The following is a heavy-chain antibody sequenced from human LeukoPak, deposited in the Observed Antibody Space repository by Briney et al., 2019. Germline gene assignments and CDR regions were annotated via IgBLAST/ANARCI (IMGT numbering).Heavy chain of an antibody. CDR3: AELGITMIGGV. Sequence: GGSLRLSCVASGFTFSSYEMNWVRQAPGKGLEWVSYISSSGSTIYYADSVKGRFTISRDNAKNSLYLQMNCLRAEDTAVYYCAELGITMIGGVWGKGTTVTISS. CDR1: GFTFSSYE. J-gene: IGHJ6*04. CDR2: ISSSGSTI. V-gene: IGHV3-48*03. D-gene: IGHD3-10*02.